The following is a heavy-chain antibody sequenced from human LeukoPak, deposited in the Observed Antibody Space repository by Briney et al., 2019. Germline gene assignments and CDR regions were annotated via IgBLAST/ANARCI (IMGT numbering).Heavy chain of an antibody. J-gene: IGHJ4*02. D-gene: IGHD3-10*01. CDR3: AKSSFGWFGTVDY. Sequence: PGGSLRLSCAASGFTFSSHWMTWVRQAPGKGLEWVSVISGSGGTTYYADSVKGRFTISRDSSKNTLYLQMNSLRAEDTAVYYCAKSSFGWFGTVDYWGQGTLVTVSS. V-gene: IGHV3-23*01. CDR1: GFTFSSHW. CDR2: ISGSGGTT.